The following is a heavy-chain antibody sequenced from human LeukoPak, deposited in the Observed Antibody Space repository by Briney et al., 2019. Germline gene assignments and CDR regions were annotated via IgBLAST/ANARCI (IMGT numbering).Heavy chain of an antibody. J-gene: IGHJ3*02. V-gene: IGHV4-59*01. CDR3: AALPYGSGSYYSDAFDI. D-gene: IGHD3-10*01. CDR1: GGSISSYY. Sequence: SETLSLTCTVSGGSISSYYWSWIRQPPGKGLEWIGYIYYSGSTNYNPSLKSRVTISVDTSKNQFSLKLSSVTAADTAVYYCAALPYGSGSYYSDAFDIWGQGTMVTVSS. CDR2: IYYSGST.